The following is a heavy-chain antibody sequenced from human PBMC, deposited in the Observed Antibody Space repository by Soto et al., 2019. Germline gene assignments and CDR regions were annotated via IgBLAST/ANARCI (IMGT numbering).Heavy chain of an antibody. V-gene: IGHV3-30*18. CDR3: AKDDRMGVATIIYYYYGMDV. Sequence: QVQLVESGGGVVQPGRSLRLSCAASGFTFSSNGMHWVRQAQGKGLEWVAVISYDGSNKYYADSVKGRFTISRDNSKNTLYLQMNSLRAEDTAVYYCAKDDRMGVATIIYYYYGMDVWGQGTTVTVSS. D-gene: IGHD5-12*01. CDR1: GFTFSSNG. CDR2: ISYDGSNK. J-gene: IGHJ6*02.